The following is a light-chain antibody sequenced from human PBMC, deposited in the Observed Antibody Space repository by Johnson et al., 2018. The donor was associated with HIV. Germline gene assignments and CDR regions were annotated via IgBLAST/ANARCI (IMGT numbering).Light chain of an antibody. Sequence: QSVLTQPPSVSAAPGQKVTISCSGSSSNIGNNYVSWYQQLPGTAPKLLIYDNNKRPSGIPDRFSGSKSGTSATLGITGLQTGDEADYYCGTWDSSLSLYFFGTGPKVTVL. CDR3: GTWDSSLSLYF. CDR2: DNN. CDR1: SSNIGNNY. J-gene: IGLJ1*01. V-gene: IGLV1-51*01.